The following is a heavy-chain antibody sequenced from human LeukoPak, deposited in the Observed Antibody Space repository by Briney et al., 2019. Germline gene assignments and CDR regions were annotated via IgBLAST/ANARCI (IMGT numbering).Heavy chain of an antibody. J-gene: IGHJ3*02. CDR3: ARDWGYCSSTSCYDAFDI. CDR1: GGSISSYY. D-gene: IGHD2-2*01. Sequence: SETLSLTCTVSGGSISSYYWSWIRQPAGKGLEWIGRIYTSGSTNYNPSLKSRVTMSVDTSKNQFSLKLSSVTAADTAVYYCARDWGYCSSTSCYDAFDIWGQGTMVTVSS. V-gene: IGHV4-4*07. CDR2: IYTSGST.